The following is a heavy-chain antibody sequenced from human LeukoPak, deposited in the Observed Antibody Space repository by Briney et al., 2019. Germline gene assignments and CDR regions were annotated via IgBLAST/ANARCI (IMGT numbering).Heavy chain of an antibody. D-gene: IGHD1-1*01. CDR1: GFTFRSYA. V-gene: IGHV3-23*01. Sequence: PGGPLSLPCPPSGFTFRSYAMSGARRAPGRGRGGVSAISGSGGSTYYADSVKGRFTISRDNSKNTLYLQMNSLRAEDTAVYYCAKAWNPGYYYYMDVWGKGTTVTVSS. CDR3: AKAWNPGYYYYMDV. J-gene: IGHJ6*03. CDR2: ISGSGGST.